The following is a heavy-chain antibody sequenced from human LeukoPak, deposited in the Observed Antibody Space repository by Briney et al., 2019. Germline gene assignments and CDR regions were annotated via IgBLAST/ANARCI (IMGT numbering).Heavy chain of an antibody. CDR2: VDPEDGET. CDR3: ATECSVGATGY. V-gene: IGHV1-69-2*01. J-gene: IGHJ4*02. D-gene: IGHD1-26*01. CDR1: GYTLTDYY. Sequence: GASVKVSCKASGYTLTDYYMHWVQQAPGKGLEWMGRVDPEDGETIYAEKFQGRVTITADTSTDTAYMELSSLRSEDTAVYYCATECSVGATGYWGQGTLVTVSS.